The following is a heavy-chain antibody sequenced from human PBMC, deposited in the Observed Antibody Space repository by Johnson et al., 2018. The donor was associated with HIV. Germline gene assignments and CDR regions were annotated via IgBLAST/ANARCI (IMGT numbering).Heavy chain of an antibody. Sequence: EVQLVESGGGLVQPGRSLRLSCAPSGFTFSNYWMQWVRQAPGKGLVWVSRINGDGSRSTYADSVKGRFTIARDNAKNTLYLQINNLRAEDTAVYYCAKGGWGKGVIVTTFDIWGQGTMVTVSS. CDR3: AKGGWGKGVIVTTFDI. V-gene: IGHV3-74*02. CDR2: INGDGSRS. D-gene: IGHD3-16*02. J-gene: IGHJ3*02. CDR1: GFTFSNYW.